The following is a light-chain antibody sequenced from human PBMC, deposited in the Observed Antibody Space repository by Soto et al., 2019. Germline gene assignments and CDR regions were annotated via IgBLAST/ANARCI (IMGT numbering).Light chain of an antibody. CDR1: QTISTL. CDR2: KAS. J-gene: IGKJ1*01. CDR3: QQYSTYPWT. Sequence: DIQMTQSPSTLSASVGDRVTITCRASQTISTLLAWYQQRPGKAPNLLIYKASSLESGVPSRFSGSGPGTEFTLTISSLQPDDFATYFCQQYSTYPWTFGQGTKVEVK. V-gene: IGKV1-5*03.